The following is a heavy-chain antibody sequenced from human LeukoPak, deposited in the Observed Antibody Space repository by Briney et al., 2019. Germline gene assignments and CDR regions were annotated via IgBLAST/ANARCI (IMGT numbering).Heavy chain of an antibody. J-gene: IGHJ4*02. Sequence: PSETLSLTCTVSGVSISSYYWSWIRQPPGKGLEWIGYIYYSGSTNYNPSPKSRVTISVDTSKNQFSLKLSSVTAADTAVYYCASNGRYSSGWYGFDYWGQGTLVTVSS. CDR2: IYYSGST. CDR3: ASNGRYSSGWYGFDY. V-gene: IGHV4-59*01. CDR1: GVSISSYY. D-gene: IGHD6-19*01.